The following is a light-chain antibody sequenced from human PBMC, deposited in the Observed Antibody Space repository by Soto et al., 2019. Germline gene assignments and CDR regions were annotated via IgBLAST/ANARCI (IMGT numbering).Light chain of an antibody. Sequence: DIVLTQPPVTRSLYPEERATLSCRASQSVSGYLVWYQQKPGQAPRLLIYDASTRATGIPARFSGSGSGTDFALTIISLEPEDFAVYYCPRRSYWLPTFGQGTKVEIK. CDR2: DAS. J-gene: IGKJ1*01. V-gene: IGKV3-11*01. CDR1: QSVSGY. CDR3: PRRSYWLPT.